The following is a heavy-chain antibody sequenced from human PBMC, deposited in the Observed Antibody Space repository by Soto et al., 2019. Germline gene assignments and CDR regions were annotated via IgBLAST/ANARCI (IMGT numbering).Heavy chain of an antibody. Sequence: EVQLVESGGGLVQPGGSLRLSCAASGFSVNRNYMSWVRQAPGKGLEWVSSIYMDGTTYYADSVKGTFVISRDIQKNKLYLQMNSLRAEDTAVYYCKRGPDESRRVGDPFAIWGQGTMVTVSS. CDR3: KRGPDESRRVGDPFAI. D-gene: IGHD1-26*01. J-gene: IGHJ3*02. CDR1: GFSVNRNY. CDR2: IYMDGTT. V-gene: IGHV3-66*01.